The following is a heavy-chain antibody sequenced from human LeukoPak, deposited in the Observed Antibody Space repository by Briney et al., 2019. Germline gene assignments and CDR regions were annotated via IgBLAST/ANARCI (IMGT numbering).Heavy chain of an antibody. CDR1: GGSISSSSYY. J-gene: IGHJ5*02. V-gene: IGHV4-39*01. CDR2: IYYSGST. CDR3: ARVQGIVPAAMRWFDP. D-gene: IGHD2-2*01. Sequence: SETLSLTCIVSGGSISSSSYYWGWIRQPPGKGLEWIGSIYYSGSTYYNPSLKSRVTISVDTSKNQFSLKLSSVTAADTAVYYCARVQGIVPAAMRWFDPWGQGTLVTVSS.